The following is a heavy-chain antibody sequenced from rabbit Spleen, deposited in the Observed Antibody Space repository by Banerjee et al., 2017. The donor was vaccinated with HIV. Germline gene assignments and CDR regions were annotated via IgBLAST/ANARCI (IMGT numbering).Heavy chain of an antibody. CDR1: GFSFTNIYW. D-gene: IGHD1-1*01. Sequence: QEQLEESGGDLVKPEGSLTLTCTASGFSFTNIYWMCWVRQAPGKGLEWVACLYTGSIGGTYYTTWAKGRFTISRTSSTTVTLRMTSLTAADTATYFCARDLVGVIGWNFYLWGPGTLVTVS. CDR3: ARDLVGVIGWNFYL. CDR2: LYTGSIGGT. V-gene: IGHV1S45*01. J-gene: IGHJ4*01.